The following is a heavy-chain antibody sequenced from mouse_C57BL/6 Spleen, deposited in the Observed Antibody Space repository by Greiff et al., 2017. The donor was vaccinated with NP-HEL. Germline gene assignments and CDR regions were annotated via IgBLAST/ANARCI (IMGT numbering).Heavy chain of an antibody. V-gene: IGHV5-17*01. J-gene: IGHJ4*01. Sequence: EVQLVESGGGLVKPGGSLKLSCAASGFTFSDYGMHWVRQAPEKGLEWVAYISSGSSTIYYADTVKGRFTISRDNAKNTLFLQMTSLRSEDTAMYYCARDSGMDYWGQGTSVTVSS. CDR2: ISSGSSTI. CDR3: ARDSGMDY. CDR1: GFTFSDYG.